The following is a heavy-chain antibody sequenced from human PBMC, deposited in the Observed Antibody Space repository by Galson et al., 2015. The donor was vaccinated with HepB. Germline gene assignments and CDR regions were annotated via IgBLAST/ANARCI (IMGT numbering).Heavy chain of an antibody. CDR3: ARDYMYSSGWYGEYNWFDP. D-gene: IGHD6-19*01. CDR2: ISSSSSYI. Sequence: SLRLSCAASGFTFSSYWMSRVRQAPGKGLEWVSSISSSSSYIYYADSVKGRFTISRDNAKNSLYLQMNSLRAEDTAVYYCARDYMYSSGWYGEYNWFDPWGQGTLVTVSS. J-gene: IGHJ5*02. V-gene: IGHV3-21*01. CDR1: GFTFSSYW.